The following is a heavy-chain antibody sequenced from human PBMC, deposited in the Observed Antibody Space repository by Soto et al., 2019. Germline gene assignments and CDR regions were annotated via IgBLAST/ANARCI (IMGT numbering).Heavy chain of an antibody. CDR1: GDSVSSNTAA. CDR2: TYYRSNWRH. CDR3: ARGIPDLYYYGMDV. J-gene: IGHJ6*02. D-gene: IGHD2-21*01. Sequence: SQTLSLTCAISGDSVSSNTAAWNWIRSSPSRGLEWLGRTYYRSNWRHDYAVSVRSRITINPETSKNQFSLQLNSVTPEDTAVYYCARGIPDLYYYGMDVRGQGTTVTVSS. V-gene: IGHV6-1*01.